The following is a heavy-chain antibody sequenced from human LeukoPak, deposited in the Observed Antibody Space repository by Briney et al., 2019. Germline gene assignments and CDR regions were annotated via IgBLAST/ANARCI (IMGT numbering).Heavy chain of an antibody. D-gene: IGHD3-10*01. J-gene: IGHJ3*02. CDR2: IDWDDHE. CDR1: GFSLTASGVR. Sequence: SGPALVKPTQTLTLTCTFSGFSLTASGVRVNWIRKPRGKALAWHARIDWDDHEFYSPSLKTRLTISKDTSKNQVVLTKTNMDPVDTATYFCARTTLIRGGGAFDIWGQGTMVTVSS. CDR3: ARTTLIRGGGAFDI. V-gene: IGHV2-70*04.